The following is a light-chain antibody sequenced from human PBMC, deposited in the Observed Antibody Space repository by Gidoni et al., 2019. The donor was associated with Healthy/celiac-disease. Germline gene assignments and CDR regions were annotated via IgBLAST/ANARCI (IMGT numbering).Light chain of an antibody. Sequence: SYELTQPPSVSVSPGQTASITCSGDKVGDKYACWYQQKPGQSPVLVIYQDSTRPSGIPERFSGSNSGNTATLTISGTQAMDEADYYCQAWDSSTAVFGGGTKLTVL. J-gene: IGLJ2*01. CDR3: QAWDSSTAV. V-gene: IGLV3-1*01. CDR1: KVGDKY. CDR2: QDS.